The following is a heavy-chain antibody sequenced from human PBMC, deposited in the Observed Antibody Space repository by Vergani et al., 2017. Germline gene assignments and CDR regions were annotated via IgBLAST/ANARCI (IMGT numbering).Heavy chain of an antibody. D-gene: IGHD6-19*01. Sequence: QVQLQESGPGLVKPSETLTLTCDVSDSSIMTNPYWGWFRQSPGKGLEWIGCIYHSGDTHYNSSLKRRVSISIVSSSKFSLSLTSVTAADTAVYFCARHSTVEWLVKLGWIDPWGQGILVTVSS. CDR3: ARHSTVEWLVKLGWIDP. CDR1: DSSIMTNPY. CDR2: IYHSGDT. J-gene: IGHJ5*02. V-gene: IGHV4-38-2*01.